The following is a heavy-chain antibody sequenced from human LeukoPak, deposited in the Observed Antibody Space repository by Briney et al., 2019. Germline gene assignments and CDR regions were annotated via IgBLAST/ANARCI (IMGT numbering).Heavy chain of an antibody. CDR2: ISSSSSYI. CDR1: GITLSNYG. D-gene: IGHD2-15*01. J-gene: IGHJ5*02. CDR3: ARDKPGDCSGGSCYGPNWFDP. V-gene: IGHV3-21*01. Sequence: GGSLRLSCAVSGITLSNYGMSWVRQAPGKGLEWVSSISSSSSYIYYADSVKGRFTISRDNAKNSLYLQMNSLRAEDTAVYYCARDKPGDCSGGSCYGPNWFDPWGQGTLVTVSS.